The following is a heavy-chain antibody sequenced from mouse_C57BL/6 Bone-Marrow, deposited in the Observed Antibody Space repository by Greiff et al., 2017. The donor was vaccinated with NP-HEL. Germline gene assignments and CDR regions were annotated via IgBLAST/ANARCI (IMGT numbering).Heavy chain of an antibody. CDR1: GYTFTSYW. CDR2: IDPSDSYT. Sequence: QVQLQQPGAELVMPGASVKLSCKASGYTFTSYWMHWVKQRPGQGLEWIGEIDPSDSYTNYNQKFKGKSPLTVDKSSSTAYMQLSSLTSEDSAVYYCARKGGYDCYAMDYWGQGTSVTVSS. D-gene: IGHD2-2*01. V-gene: IGHV1-69*01. J-gene: IGHJ4*01. CDR3: ARKGGYDCYAMDY.